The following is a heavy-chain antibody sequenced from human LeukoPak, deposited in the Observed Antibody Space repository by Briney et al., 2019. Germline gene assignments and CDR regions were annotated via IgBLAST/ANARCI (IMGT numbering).Heavy chain of an antibody. CDR3: ARQWGANGYGYFDY. V-gene: IGHV4-59*08. CDR1: GGSISGHY. D-gene: IGHD5-12*01. Sequence: SETLSLTCTVSGGSISGHYWSWIRQPPGKGLEWIGHVSYSGTTNSNPPLQSRFTISVDTSKNQFSLRLSSVTAADTAVYYCARQWGANGYGYFDYWGQGTLVTVSS. J-gene: IGHJ4*02. CDR2: VSYSGTT.